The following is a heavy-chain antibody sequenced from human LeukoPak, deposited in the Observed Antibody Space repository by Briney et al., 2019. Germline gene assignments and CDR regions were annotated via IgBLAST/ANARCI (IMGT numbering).Heavy chain of an antibody. V-gene: IGHV4-34*01. CDR2: INHSGST. D-gene: IGHD2-2*01. J-gene: IGHJ4*02. CDR1: GGSFSGYY. Sequence: SETLSLTCAVYGGSFSGYYWSWIRQPPGKGLEWIGEINHSGSTNYNPSLKSRVTISVDTSKNQFSLKLSSVTAADTAVYYCAGDHLYCSSTSCYGGPFDYWGQGTQVTVSS. CDR3: AGDHLYCSSTSCYGGPFDY.